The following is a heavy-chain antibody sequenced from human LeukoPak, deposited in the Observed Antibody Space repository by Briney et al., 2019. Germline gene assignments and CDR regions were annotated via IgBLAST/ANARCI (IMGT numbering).Heavy chain of an antibody. CDR2: ITNDGGST. Sequence: GGSLRLSCTASGFTFSSYVMYWVRQAPGKGLEYVSSITNDGGSTDYANSVKGRFTISRDNSENTLYLQMGSLRADGMAVYHCARAKSSNGYYFDYWGQGALVTVSS. D-gene: IGHD3-22*01. J-gene: IGHJ4*02. V-gene: IGHV3-64*01. CDR1: GFTFSSYV. CDR3: ARAKSSNGYYFDY.